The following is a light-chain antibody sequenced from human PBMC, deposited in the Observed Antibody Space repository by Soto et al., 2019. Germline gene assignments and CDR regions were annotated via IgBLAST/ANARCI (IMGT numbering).Light chain of an antibody. CDR2: EVN. Sequence: QSVLTQPPSASGAPGHAVTISCTGTSSDVGGYNFVSWYQQHPGKAPKLMIYEVNKRPSGVPDRFSGSKSGNTASLTVSGLQAEDEADYYCSSYAGSNDLRVFGTGTKVTVL. J-gene: IGLJ1*01. CDR1: SSDVGGYNF. V-gene: IGLV2-8*01. CDR3: SSYAGSNDLRV.